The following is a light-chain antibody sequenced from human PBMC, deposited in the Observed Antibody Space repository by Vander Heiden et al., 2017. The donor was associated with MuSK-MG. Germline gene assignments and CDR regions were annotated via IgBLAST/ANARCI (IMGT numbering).Light chain of an antibody. CDR3: QQLNSYPQFT. V-gene: IGKV1-9*01. CDR2: AAS. CDR1: QGISSY. Sequence: DIQLTQSPSFLSASVGDRVTITCRASQGISSYLAWYQQKPGKAPKLLIYAASTLQSGVPSRFSGSGSGTEFTLTISSLQPEDFATYYCQQLNSYPQFTFGPGTKVGIK. J-gene: IGKJ3*01.